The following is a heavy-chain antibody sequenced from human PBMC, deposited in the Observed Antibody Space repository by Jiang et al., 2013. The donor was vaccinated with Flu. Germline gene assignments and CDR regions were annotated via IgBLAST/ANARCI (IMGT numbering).Heavy chain of an antibody. CDR2: INGGGGTT. J-gene: IGHJ4*02. CDR1: GFTFRSHA. Sequence: GFTFRSHAMSWVRQAPGKGLEWVSVINGGGGTTYYADSVKGRFTISRDNSKSTLYLQMNSLRAEDTAVYYCAKRLGDCADSSCRAIDYWGQGTLVTVSS. D-gene: IGHD2-2*01. CDR3: AKRLGDCADSSCRAIDY. V-gene: IGHV3-23*01.